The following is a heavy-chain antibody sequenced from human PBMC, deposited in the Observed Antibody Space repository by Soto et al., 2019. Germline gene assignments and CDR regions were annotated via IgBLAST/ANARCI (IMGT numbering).Heavy chain of an antibody. Sequence: SETLSLTCTVSGGSISNYYWSWIRQPPGKGLEWIGYIYYSGSTTYNPSLKSRVTISVDTSKNQFSLKLNSVTAADTAVYYCARRITYSGRSAXDYWGQGTLVTAPQ. CDR3: ARRITYSGRSAXDY. CDR1: GGSISNYY. D-gene: IGHD6-13*01. V-gene: IGHV4-59*08. J-gene: IGHJ4*02. CDR2: IYYSGST.